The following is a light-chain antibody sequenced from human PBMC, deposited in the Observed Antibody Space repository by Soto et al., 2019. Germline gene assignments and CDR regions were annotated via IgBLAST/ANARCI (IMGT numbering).Light chain of an antibody. CDR3: CSYAGDGAV. Sequence: QSVLTQPASVSGSPGQSIIVSCTGTNSDVGRYDHVSWLQHSPGKAPKVVIYDVNNRPSGVSNRFSGSKSDNTAALTISGLQAEDEGDYYCCSYAGDGAVFAGGPKVTVL. J-gene: IGLJ2*01. CDR2: DVN. V-gene: IGLV2-23*02. CDR1: NSDVGRYDH.